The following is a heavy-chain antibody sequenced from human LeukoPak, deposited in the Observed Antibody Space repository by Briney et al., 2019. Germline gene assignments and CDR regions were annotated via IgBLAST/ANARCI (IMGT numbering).Heavy chain of an antibody. CDR2: IRGDGNEI. J-gene: IGHJ4*02. CDR1: GFTFNNYW. Sequence: PGGSLRLSCTASGFTFNNYWMRWVRQAPGNGPEWVASIRGDGNEIYYVDSVRGRFTISRDNTKNSLYLQMNSLRAEDTAVYYCATVVEEPAESWGQGTLVTVSS. CDR3: ATVVEEPAES. V-gene: IGHV3-7*03. D-gene: IGHD2-2*01.